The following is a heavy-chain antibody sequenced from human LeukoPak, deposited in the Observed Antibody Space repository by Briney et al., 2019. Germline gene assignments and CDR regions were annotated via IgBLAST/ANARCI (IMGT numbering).Heavy chain of an antibody. CDR2: IYYSGST. V-gene: IGHV4-59*01. D-gene: IGHD5-18*01. Sequence: PSETLSLTCTVSSGSINSYYWSWIRQPPGKGLEWIGYIYYSGSTNYNPSLKSRVTISVDTSKNQFSLKLSSVTAADTAVYYSARRGGDSYGYASYYYYYYMDVWGKGTTVTVSS. CDR1: SGSINSYY. J-gene: IGHJ6*03. CDR3: ARRGGDSYGYASYYYYYYMDV.